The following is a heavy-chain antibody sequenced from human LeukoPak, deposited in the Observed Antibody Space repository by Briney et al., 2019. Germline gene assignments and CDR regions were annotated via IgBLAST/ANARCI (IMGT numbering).Heavy chain of an antibody. V-gene: IGHV3-23*01. J-gene: IGHJ4*02. Sequence: SGGSLRLSCAASGFAFNTYGMSWVRQAPGKGLEWVSAISGSGGTTYYADSVTGRFTISRDNSKNTLYLQMNSLRADDTALYYCAKDRTWGLDYWGQGTLVTVSS. CDR2: ISGSGGTT. CDR1: GFAFNTYG. CDR3: AKDRTWGLDY. D-gene: IGHD7-27*01.